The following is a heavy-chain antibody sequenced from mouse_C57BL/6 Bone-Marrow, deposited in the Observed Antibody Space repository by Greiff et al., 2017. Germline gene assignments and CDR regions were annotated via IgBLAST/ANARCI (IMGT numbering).Heavy chain of an antibody. Sequence: VKLVESGPGLVKPSQSLFLTCSITGFPITSGYYWIWIRQSPGKPLAWMGYITHSGETFYNPSLQSPISITRETSKNQFFLQLNSVTTEDTAMYYCAGGLDGSGAYWGQGTLVTVSA. J-gene: IGHJ3*01. V-gene: IGHV12-3*01. CDR3: AGGLDGSGAY. CDR1: GFPITSGYY. D-gene: IGHD2-3*01. CDR2: ITHSGET.